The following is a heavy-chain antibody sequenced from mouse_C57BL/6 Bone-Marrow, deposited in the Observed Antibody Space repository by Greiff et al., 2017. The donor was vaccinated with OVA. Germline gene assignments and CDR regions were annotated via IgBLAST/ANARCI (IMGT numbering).Heavy chain of an antibody. CDR1: GYTFTSYG. J-gene: IGHJ2*01. CDR2: IYPRSGNT. CDR3: ARKKELLRYYFDY. D-gene: IGHD1-1*01. Sequence: QVQLQQSGAELARPGVSVKLSCKASGYTFTSYGISWVKQRTGQGLEWIGEIYPRSGNTYYNEKFKGKATLTADKSSSTAYMELRSLTSEDSAVYFCARKKELLRYYFDYWGQGTTLTVSS. V-gene: IGHV1-81*01.